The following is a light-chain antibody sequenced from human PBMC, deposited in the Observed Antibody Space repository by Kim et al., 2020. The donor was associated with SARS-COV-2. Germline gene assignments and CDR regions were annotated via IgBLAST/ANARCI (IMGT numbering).Light chain of an antibody. Sequence: PGHSLTISCTGTSSDVATYNLVSWYQHHPGKAPKLMIYDVSKRTSGVSSRFSGSKSGNTASLTISGLQAEDEADYYCCSYAGSPYVFGTGTKVTVL. CDR2: DVS. CDR3: CSYAGSPYV. CDR1: SSDVATYNL. J-gene: IGLJ1*01. V-gene: IGLV2-23*02.